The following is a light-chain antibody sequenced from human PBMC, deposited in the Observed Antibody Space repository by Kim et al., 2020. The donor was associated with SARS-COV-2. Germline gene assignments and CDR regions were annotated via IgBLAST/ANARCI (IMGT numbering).Light chain of an antibody. Sequence: HSIPIACSGTSSDVGGYNYVSWYQQHPGKAPKLMIYDVSNRPSGVSNRFSGSKSVNTASLTISGLQAEDEADYYCSSYTSSSTVVFGGGTQLTVL. CDR3: SSYTSSSTVV. CDR1: SSDVGGYNY. J-gene: IGLJ2*01. V-gene: IGLV2-14*03. CDR2: DVS.